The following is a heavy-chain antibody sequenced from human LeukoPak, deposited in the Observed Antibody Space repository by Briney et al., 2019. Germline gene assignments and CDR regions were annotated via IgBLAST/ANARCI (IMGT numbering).Heavy chain of an antibody. CDR1: GFTFSRQW. CDR3: ARVGDENSGYRHYDH. D-gene: IGHD3-22*01. J-gene: IGHJ4*02. V-gene: IGHV3-7*01. CDR2: IKQDGSEQ. Sequence: PGGSLRLSCAASGFTFSRQWMTWVRQAPGKGLQWVAIIKQDGSEQKYVDSVKGRFTISRDNAKNSLYLQMNNLRVEDTAVYYCARVGDENSGYRHYDHWGQGTLVTVSS.